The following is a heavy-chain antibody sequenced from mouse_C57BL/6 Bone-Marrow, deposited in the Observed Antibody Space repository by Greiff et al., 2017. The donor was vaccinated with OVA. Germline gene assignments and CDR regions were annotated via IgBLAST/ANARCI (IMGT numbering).Heavy chain of an antibody. CDR1: GYTFTDYY. J-gene: IGHJ1*03. CDR2: INPNNGGT. V-gene: IGHV1-26*01. CDR3: ARNYYYGSSYSWYFDV. Sequence: VQLQQSGPELVKPGASVKISCKASGYTFTDYYMNWVKQSHGKSLEWIGDINPNNGGTSYNQKFKGKATLTVDKSSSTAYMELRSLTSEDSAVYYCARNYYYGSSYSWYFDVWGTGTTVTVSS. D-gene: IGHD1-1*01.